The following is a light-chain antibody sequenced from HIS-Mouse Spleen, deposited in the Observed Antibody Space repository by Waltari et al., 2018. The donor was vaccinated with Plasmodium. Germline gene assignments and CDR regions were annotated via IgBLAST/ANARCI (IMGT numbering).Light chain of an antibody. Sequence: SYELTQPPSVSVSPGQTARITCSGDALPKKYAYWYQQKSGQAPLLGIYEESKRPSGIPERFSGASSGKMATLAISGGQVEDEADYYCYSTDSSGNHRVFGGGTKLTVL. CDR1: ALPKKY. J-gene: IGLJ3*02. V-gene: IGLV3-10*01. CDR3: YSTDSSGNHRV. CDR2: EES.